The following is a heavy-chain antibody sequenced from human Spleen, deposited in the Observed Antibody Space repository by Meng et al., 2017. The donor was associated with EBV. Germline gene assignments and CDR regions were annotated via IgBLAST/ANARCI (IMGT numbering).Heavy chain of an antibody. D-gene: IGHD6-19*01. Sequence: QHRRRAAVPEQVNPPETPSLPCTVSGDSISSFYSWGWIRQPPGRGLEWIGSVHYTGSTYYSPSLKSRVTVSVDTSKNQFSLRLTSVTAADTAVYYCARPFPSWQSPRLDPFGAWGQGTLVTVSS. CDR3: ARPFPSWQSPRLDPFGA. V-gene: IGHV4-39*01. CDR1: GDSISSFYS. J-gene: IGHJ5*02. CDR2: VHYTGST.